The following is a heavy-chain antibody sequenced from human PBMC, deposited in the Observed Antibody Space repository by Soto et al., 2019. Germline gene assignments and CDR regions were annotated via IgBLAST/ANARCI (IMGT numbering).Heavy chain of an antibody. CDR3: ARSGTRRYYDFWSGYYHDWFDP. CDR2: MNPNSGNT. V-gene: IGHV1-8*01. CDR1: GYTFTSYD. D-gene: IGHD3-3*01. J-gene: IGHJ5*02. Sequence: ASVKVSCKASGYTFTSYDINWVRQATGQGLEWMGWMNPNSGNTGYAQKFQGRVTMTRNTSISTAYMELSSLRSEDTAVYYCARSGTRRYYDFWSGYYHDWFDPWGQGALVTVSS.